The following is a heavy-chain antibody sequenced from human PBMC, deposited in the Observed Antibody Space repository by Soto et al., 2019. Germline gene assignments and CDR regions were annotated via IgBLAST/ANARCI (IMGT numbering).Heavy chain of an antibody. CDR2: ISGSGDT. D-gene: IGHD6-19*01. Sequence: GGSLRLSCAASGFTFSSYAMSWVRQAPGKGLEWVSAISGSGDTYYPGSVKGRFTISRENAKNSLYLQMNSLRAGDTAVYYCARVVAGQFDYWGQGTLVTVSS. J-gene: IGHJ4*02. CDR3: ARVVAGQFDY. V-gene: IGHV3-13*01. CDR1: GFTFSSYA.